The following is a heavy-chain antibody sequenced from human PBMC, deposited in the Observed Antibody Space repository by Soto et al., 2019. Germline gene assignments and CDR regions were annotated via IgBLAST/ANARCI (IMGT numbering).Heavy chain of an antibody. CDR2: IWYDGSNK. J-gene: IGHJ4*02. CDR1: GFTFSSYG. V-gene: IGHV3-33*01. CDR3: ARGLRLGELSLSVDY. Sequence: LSCAASGFTFSSYGMHWVRQAPGKGLEWVAVIWYDGSNKYYADSVKGRFTISRDNSKNTLYLQMNSLRAEDTAVYYCARGLRLGELSLSVDYWGQGTLVTVSS. D-gene: IGHD3-16*02.